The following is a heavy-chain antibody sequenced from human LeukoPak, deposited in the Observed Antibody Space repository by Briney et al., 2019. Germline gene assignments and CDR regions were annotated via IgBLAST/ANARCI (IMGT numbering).Heavy chain of an antibody. Sequence: GGSLRLSCAASGFTFSSYSMNWVRQAPGKGLEWLSYINSKSDDIYHADSVKGRFTVSRDNAKNSLYLQMNNLRAEDAAVYYCARAEETTWGIDPWGQGTLVTVSS. CDR1: GFTFSSYS. D-gene: IGHD3-16*01. J-gene: IGHJ5*02. V-gene: IGHV3-48*01. CDR3: ARAEETTWGIDP. CDR2: INSKSDDI.